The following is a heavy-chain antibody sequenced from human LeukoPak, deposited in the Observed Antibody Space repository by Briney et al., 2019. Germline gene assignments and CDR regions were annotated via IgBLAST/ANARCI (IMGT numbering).Heavy chain of an antibody. J-gene: IGHJ3*02. CDR1: GYTFTGYA. CDR3: ARDYSSGWYGAFDI. CDR2: INAGNGNT. V-gene: IGHV1-3*01. D-gene: IGHD6-19*01. Sequence: ASVKVSCKASGYTFTGYAMHWVRQAPGQRLEWMGWINAGNGNTKYSQKFQGRVTITRDTSASTAYMELSSLRSEDTAVYYCARDYSSGWYGAFDIWGQGTMVTVSS.